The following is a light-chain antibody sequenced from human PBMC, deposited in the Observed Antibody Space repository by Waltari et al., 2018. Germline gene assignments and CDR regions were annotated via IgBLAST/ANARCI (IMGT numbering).Light chain of an antibody. CDR2: EDN. V-gene: IGLV3-1*01. CDR1: TLGDKF. Sequence: SFDLTQPPSVSVSPGQTATITCSGDTLGDKFVSWYRQQSGQSPVLIMFEDNKRPSGVPERISGSRSGSTATLTVSETQAIDEADFYCQARDSDTVVFGGGTKLTVL. J-gene: IGLJ3*02. CDR3: QARDSDTVV.